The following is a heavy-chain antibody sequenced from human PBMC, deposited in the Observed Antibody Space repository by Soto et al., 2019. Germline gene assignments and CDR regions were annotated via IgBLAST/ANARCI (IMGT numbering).Heavy chain of an antibody. D-gene: IGHD3-3*01. J-gene: IGHJ4*02. CDR1: GFTFSSYP. CDR2: ISGSGGTT. Sequence: EVQLLESGGGLIQPGGSLTLSCVASGFTFSSYPMSWVRQAPGKGLEWVSSISGSGGTTYHADSVKGRFTVSRDNSKNPLFLQMNSLRAEDTAVYYCAKEFVEWLLGGYFDYWGQGTLVTVSS. V-gene: IGHV3-23*01. CDR3: AKEFVEWLLGGYFDY.